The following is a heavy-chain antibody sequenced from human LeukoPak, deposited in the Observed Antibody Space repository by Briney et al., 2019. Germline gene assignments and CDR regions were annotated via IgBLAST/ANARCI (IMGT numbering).Heavy chain of an antibody. CDR3: AKDATVEYYDFWSGHHGFDY. Sequence: GGSLRLSCAASGFAFSSYWLHWVRQAPGKGLVWVSRVNSDGSSTNYADSVEGRFTVSRDNSKNTLYLQMNSLRAEDTAVYYCAKDATVEYYDFWSGHHGFDYWGQGTLVTVSS. D-gene: IGHD3-3*01. J-gene: IGHJ4*02. V-gene: IGHV3-74*01. CDR2: VNSDGSST. CDR1: GFAFSSYW.